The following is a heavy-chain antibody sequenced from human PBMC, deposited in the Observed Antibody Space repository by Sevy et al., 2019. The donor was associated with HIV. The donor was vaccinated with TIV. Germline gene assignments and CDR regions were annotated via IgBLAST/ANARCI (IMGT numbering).Heavy chain of an antibody. CDR1: GGSFSGYY. J-gene: IGHJ5*02. CDR2: INHSGRT. D-gene: IGHD3-3*01. Sequence: SETLSLTCAVYGGSFSGYYWSWIRQPPGKGLEWIGEINHSGRTNYNPSLKSRVTISVDTSKNQFSLKLSSVTAADTAVYYCARGLLSSEDYDFWSGYYTWGQGTLVTVSS. V-gene: IGHV4-34*01. CDR3: ARGLLSSEDYDFWSGYYT.